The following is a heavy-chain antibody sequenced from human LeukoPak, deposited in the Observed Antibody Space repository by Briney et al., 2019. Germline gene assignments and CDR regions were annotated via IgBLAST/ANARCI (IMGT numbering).Heavy chain of an antibody. CDR1: GGSISSGGYS. CDR3: ARGGDSSGYYYPIDY. CDR2: SYHSGST. J-gene: IGHJ4*02. D-gene: IGHD3-22*01. Sequence: PSQTLSLTCAVSGGSISSGGYSWSWIRQPPGKGLEWIGYSYHSGSTYYNPSLKSRVTISVDRSKNQFSLKLSSVTAADTAVYYCARGGDSSGYYYPIDYWGQGTLFTVSS. V-gene: IGHV4-30-2*01.